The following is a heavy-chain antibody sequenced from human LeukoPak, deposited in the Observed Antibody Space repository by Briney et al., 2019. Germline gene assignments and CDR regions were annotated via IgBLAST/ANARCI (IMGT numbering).Heavy chain of an antibody. V-gene: IGHV3-23*01. J-gene: IGHJ6*02. CDR3: ATGPRGSDYYYYGMDV. Sequence: GGSLRLSCAASRFTFSSYAMSWVRQAPGKGLEWVSAISGSGGSTYYADSVKGRFTISRDNSKNTLYLQMNSLRAEDTAVYYCATGPRGSDYYYYGMDVWGQGTTVTVSS. CDR2: ISGSGGST. CDR1: RFTFSSYA. D-gene: IGHD1-14*01.